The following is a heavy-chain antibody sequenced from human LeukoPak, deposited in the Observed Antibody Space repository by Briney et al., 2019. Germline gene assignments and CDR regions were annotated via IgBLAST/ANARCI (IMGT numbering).Heavy chain of an antibody. J-gene: IGHJ4*02. V-gene: IGHV3-30*18. Sequence: GGSLRLSCAASGFTFSSYGMHWVRQAPGKGLEWVAVISYDGSNKYYADSVKGRFTISRDNSKNTLYLQMSSLRAEDTAVYYCTKEGPIAAAGIDYWGQGTLVTVSS. D-gene: IGHD6-13*01. CDR3: TKEGPIAAAGIDY. CDR1: GFTFSSYG. CDR2: ISYDGSNK.